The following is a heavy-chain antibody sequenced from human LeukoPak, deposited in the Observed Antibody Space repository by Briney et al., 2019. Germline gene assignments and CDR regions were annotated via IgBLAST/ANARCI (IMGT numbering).Heavy chain of an antibody. CDR2: ISYDGSNK. J-gene: IGHJ4*02. D-gene: IGHD6-13*01. Sequence: PGGSLRLSCAVSGFTFSTYAMHWVRQAPGKGLEWVAVISYDGSNKYYADSVKGRFTISRDNSKNTLYLQMNSLRAEDTAVYYCARDTGGYSSSWYFGYWGQGTLVTVSS. CDR1: GFTFSTYA. V-gene: IGHV3-30-3*01. CDR3: ARDTGGYSSSWYFGY.